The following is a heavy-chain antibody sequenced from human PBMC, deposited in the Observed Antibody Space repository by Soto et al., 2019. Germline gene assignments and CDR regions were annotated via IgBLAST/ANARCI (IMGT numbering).Heavy chain of an antibody. CDR3: AAQGGGGGY. J-gene: IGHJ4*02. Sequence: EVQLVESGGGLIQPGGSLRLSCAVSGFTVSNNYMSWVRQAPGKGLEGVSVIYSGGYTAYGDSVKGRFTISRDNSKNTLYLKMKSRGAAGRAVFYCAAQGGGGGYWGQGTLVTVSS. CDR2: IYSGGYT. D-gene: IGHD3-16*01. CDR1: GFTVSNNY. V-gene: IGHV3-53*01.